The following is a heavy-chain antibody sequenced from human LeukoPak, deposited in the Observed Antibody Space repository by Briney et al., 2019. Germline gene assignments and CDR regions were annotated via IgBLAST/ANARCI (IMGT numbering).Heavy chain of an antibody. J-gene: IGHJ5*02. V-gene: IGHV4-59*12. D-gene: IGHD6-6*01. CDR1: GGSISSYY. Sequence: PSETLSLTCTVSGGSISSYYWSWIRQPPGKGLEWIGYIYYSGSTNYNPSLKSRVTISVDTSKNQFSLKLSSVTAADTAVYYCATYSSSSGCFDPWGQGTLVTVSS. CDR2: IYYSGST. CDR3: ATYSSSSGCFDP.